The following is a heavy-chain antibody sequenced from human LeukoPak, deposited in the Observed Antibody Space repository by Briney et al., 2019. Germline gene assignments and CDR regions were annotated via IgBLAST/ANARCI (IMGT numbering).Heavy chain of an antibody. D-gene: IGHD6-19*01. V-gene: IGHV1-2*02. J-gene: IGHJ5*02. CDR2: INPNSGGT. CDR3: ARERVAGAYNWFAP. Sequence: ASVKVSCKASGYTFTGYYMHWVRQAPGQGLEWMGWINPNSGGTNYAQKFQGGVTMTRDTSISTAYMELSRLRSDDTAVYYCARERVAGAYNWFAPWGQGTLVTVSS. CDR1: GYTFTGYY.